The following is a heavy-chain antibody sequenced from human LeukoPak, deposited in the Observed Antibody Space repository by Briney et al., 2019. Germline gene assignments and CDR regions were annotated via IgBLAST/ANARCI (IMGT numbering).Heavy chain of an antibody. J-gene: IGHJ6*03. V-gene: IGHV3-33*06. CDR2: IWYDGSNK. CDR1: GFTFSSYG. D-gene: IGHD6-19*01. Sequence: GGSLRLSCAASGFTFSSYGMHWVRLAPGKGLECVAVIWYDGSNKYYADSVKGRFTISRDNSKNTLYLQMNSLRAEDTAVYYCAKEGSSGRSYYYYYMDVWGKGTTVTVSS. CDR3: AKEGSSGRSYYYYYMDV.